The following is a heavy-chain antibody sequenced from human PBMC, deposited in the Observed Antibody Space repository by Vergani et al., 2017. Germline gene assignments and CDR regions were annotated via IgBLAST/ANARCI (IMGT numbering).Heavy chain of an antibody. V-gene: IGHV4-34*09. CDR1: GGSFSGYY. CDR3: AREKPYGTPYYYYMDV. J-gene: IGHJ6*03. Sequence: QLQLQESGSGLVKPSQTLSLTCAVYGGSFSGYYWSWIRQPPGKGLEWIGEINHSGSTNYNPSLKSRVTISVDTSKNQFSLKLSSVTAADTAVYYCAREKPYGTPYYYYMDVWGKGTTVTVSS. D-gene: IGHD1-7*01. CDR2: INHSGST.